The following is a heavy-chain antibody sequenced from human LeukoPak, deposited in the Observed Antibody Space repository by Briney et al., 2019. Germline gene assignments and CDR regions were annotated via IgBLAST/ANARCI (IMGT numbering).Heavy chain of an antibody. CDR3: ARDLINPEQCPVQEALFDY. J-gene: IGHJ4*02. CDR1: GFTFSSYS. CDR2: ISSSSSYI. Sequence: GGSLRLSCAAPGFTFSSYSMNWVRQAPGKGLEWVSSISSSSSYIYYADSVKGRFTISRDNAKNSLYLQMNSLRAEDTAVYYCARDLINPEQCPVQEALFDYWGQGTLVTVSS. D-gene: IGHD6-19*01. V-gene: IGHV3-21*01.